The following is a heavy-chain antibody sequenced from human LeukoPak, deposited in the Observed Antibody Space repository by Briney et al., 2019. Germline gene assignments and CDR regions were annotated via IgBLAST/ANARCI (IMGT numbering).Heavy chain of an antibody. V-gene: IGHV3-7*01. J-gene: IGHJ4*02. Sequence: GGSLRLSCAASGFIFSSFWMGWVRQAPGKGLEWVANIKGDGSKTFYVDSVKGRFTISRDNAKNSLYLQMNSLKAEGTAVYYCVRDLPDYWGQGTLVTVSS. CDR1: GFIFSSFW. CDR2: IKGDGSKT. CDR3: VRDLPDY.